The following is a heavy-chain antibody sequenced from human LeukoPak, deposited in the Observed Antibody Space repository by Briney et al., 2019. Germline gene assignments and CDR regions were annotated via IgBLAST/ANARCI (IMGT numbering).Heavy chain of an antibody. Sequence: SQTLSLTCTVSGGSISSGGYYWSWIRQHPGKGLEWIGNIYYSGSTYYNPSLKSRVTISVDTSKNQFSLKLSSVTAADTAVYYCARTIIVGAIDYWGQGTLVTVSS. CDR2: IYYSGST. J-gene: IGHJ4*02. D-gene: IGHD1-26*01. V-gene: IGHV4-31*03. CDR3: ARTIIVGAIDY. CDR1: GGSISSGGYY.